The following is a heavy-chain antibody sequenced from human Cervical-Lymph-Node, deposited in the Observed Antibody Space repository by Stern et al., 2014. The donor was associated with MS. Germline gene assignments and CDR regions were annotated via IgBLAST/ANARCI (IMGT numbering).Heavy chain of an antibody. V-gene: IGHV1-69*01. CDR1: GDTFRSFA. Sequence: VQLVQSGSEVRKPGSSVHITCRASGDTFRSFAVNWVRQAPGQGLEWVGGIIPVFGTPTYAQKFQDRVTIISDESTNTVFVQLSSLSTDDTATYFCASAHPATRRGYKGMNVWGQGTTIAVSS. CDR3: ASAHPATRRGYKGMNV. J-gene: IGHJ6*02. CDR2: IIPVFGTP. D-gene: IGHD2-2*01.